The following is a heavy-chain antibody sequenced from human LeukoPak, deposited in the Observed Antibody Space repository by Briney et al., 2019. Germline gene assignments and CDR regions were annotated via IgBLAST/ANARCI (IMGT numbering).Heavy chain of an antibody. J-gene: IGHJ4*02. V-gene: IGHV3-48*03. Sequence: GGSLRLSCAASGFTFSSYDMNWVRQAPGKGLEWVSYISSSGSTIYYADSVKGRFTISRDNAKNSLYLQMNSLRAEDTAVYYCARDGNDKCVPSFFDYWGQGTLVTVSS. CDR3: ARDGNDKCVPSFFDY. D-gene: IGHD3-22*01. CDR1: GFTFSSYD. CDR2: ISSSGSTI.